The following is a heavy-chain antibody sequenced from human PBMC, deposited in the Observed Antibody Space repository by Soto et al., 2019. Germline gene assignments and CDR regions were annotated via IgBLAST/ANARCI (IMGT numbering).Heavy chain of an antibody. CDR2: ISSNGGST. Sequence: PGGSLRLSCSASGFTFSSYAMHWVRQAPGKGLEFVSAISSNGGSTYYAVSVKGRFTISRDNSKISLYLQMSSLRAEDTAVYYCVKDLGYSSGWYGSFFDYWGQGTLVTVSS. V-gene: IGHV3-64D*08. CDR3: VKDLGYSSGWYGSFFDY. D-gene: IGHD6-19*01. J-gene: IGHJ4*02. CDR1: GFTFSSYA.